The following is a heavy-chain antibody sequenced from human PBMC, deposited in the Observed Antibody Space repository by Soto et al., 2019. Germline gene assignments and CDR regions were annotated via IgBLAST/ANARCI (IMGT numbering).Heavy chain of an antibody. D-gene: IGHD5-12*01. CDR1: GGSISSGGYS. CDR2: IYHSGST. CDR3: ARSGYSGYDWDFDY. Sequence: SETLSLTCAVSGGSISSGGYSLSWIRQPPGKGLEWIGYIYHSGSTYYNPPLKSRVTISVDRSKNQFSLKLSSVTAADTAVYYCARSGYSGYDWDFDYWGQGTLVTVSS. J-gene: IGHJ4*02. V-gene: IGHV4-30-2*01.